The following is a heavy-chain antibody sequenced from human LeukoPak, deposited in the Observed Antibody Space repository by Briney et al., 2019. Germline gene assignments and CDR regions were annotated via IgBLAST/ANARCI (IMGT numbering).Heavy chain of an antibody. CDR3: ARDSSGPNWYFDL. D-gene: IGHD3-22*01. CDR1: GGSISSYY. J-gene: IGHJ2*01. CDR2: IYYSGST. Sequence: ASETLSLTCTVSGGSISSYYWSWIRQPPGKGLEWIGYIYYSGSTNYNPSLKSRVTISVDTSKNQFSLKLSSVTAADTAVYYCARDSSGPNWYFDLWGRGTLVTVSS. V-gene: IGHV4-59*01.